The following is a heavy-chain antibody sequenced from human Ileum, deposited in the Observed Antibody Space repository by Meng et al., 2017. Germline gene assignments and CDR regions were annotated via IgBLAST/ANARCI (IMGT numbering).Heavy chain of an antibody. J-gene: IGHJ5*02. CDR2: IYTSGST. Sequence: VPLQESGPGLVKPSQTLSLTCTVSGGSISSGSYYWSWIRQPAGKGLEWIGRIYTSGSTNYNPSLKSRVTISIDTSKNQFSLNLSSVTATDTAVYYCARSSSHRFDPWGQGTLVTVSS. CDR1: GGSISSGSYY. V-gene: IGHV4-61*02. CDR3: ARSSSHRFDP.